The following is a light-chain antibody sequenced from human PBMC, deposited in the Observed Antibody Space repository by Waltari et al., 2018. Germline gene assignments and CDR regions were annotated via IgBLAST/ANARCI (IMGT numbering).Light chain of an antibody. Sequence: DIQMTQSPSSLSASVGDRVTITCRASQSSNDYLNWYQQKPGKAPKLLIYAASTLQSGVPSRFSGSGSGTDFALTISSLQPEDFATYYCQQSYSFGQGTRLEIK. J-gene: IGKJ5*01. V-gene: IGKV1-39*01. CDR3: QQSYS. CDR1: QSSNDY. CDR2: AAS.